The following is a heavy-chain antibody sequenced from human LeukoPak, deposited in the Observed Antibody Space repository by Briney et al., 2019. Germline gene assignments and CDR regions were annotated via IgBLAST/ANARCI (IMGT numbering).Heavy chain of an antibody. J-gene: IGHJ4*02. CDR2: IYYSGST. V-gene: IGHV4-59*01. Sequence: SETLSLTCTVSGGSISSYYWSWIRQPPGKGLEWIGYIYYSGSTNYNPSLKSRVTISVDTSKNQFSLKLSSVTAADTAVYYCALTPEYSSSLYFDYWGQGTLVTVSS. CDR3: ALTPEYSSSLYFDY. CDR1: GGSISSYY. D-gene: IGHD6-6*01.